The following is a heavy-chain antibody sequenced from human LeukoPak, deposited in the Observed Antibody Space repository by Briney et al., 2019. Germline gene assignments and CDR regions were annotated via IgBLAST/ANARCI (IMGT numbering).Heavy chain of an antibody. CDR3: ARDLVVRGMVAHYYGMDV. V-gene: IGHV1-18*01. Sequence: ASVKVSCKASGYTFTSYGISWVRQAPGQGLEWMGWISAYNGNTNYAQKLQGRVTMTTDTSTSTAYMELRSLRSDDTAVYYCARDLVVRGMVAHYYGMDVWGQGTTVTVSS. J-gene: IGHJ6*02. D-gene: IGHD3-10*01. CDR2: ISAYNGNT. CDR1: GYTFTSYG.